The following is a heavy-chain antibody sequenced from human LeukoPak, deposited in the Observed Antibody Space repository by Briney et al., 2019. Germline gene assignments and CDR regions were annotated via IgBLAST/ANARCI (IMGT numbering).Heavy chain of an antibody. CDR3: AGGSGWYFDY. CDR2: ISSSGSTI. J-gene: IGHJ4*02. Sequence: GGSLRLSCAASGFTFSSYEMNWVRQAPGKGLEWVSYISSSGSTIYYADSVKGRFTISRDNAKNSLYLQMNSLRVEDTAVYYCAGGSGWYFDYWGQGALVIVSS. D-gene: IGHD6-19*01. CDR1: GFTFSSYE. V-gene: IGHV3-48*03.